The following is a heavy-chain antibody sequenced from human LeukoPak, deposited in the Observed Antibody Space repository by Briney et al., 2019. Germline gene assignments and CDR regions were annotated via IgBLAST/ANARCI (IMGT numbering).Heavy chain of an antibody. CDR3: AKVKGSEGYCSITSCLADY. J-gene: IGHJ4*02. CDR1: GFTFSSYA. CDR2: ISSSGGST. D-gene: IGHD2-2*01. V-gene: IGHV3-23*01. Sequence: GGSLRLSCAASGFTFSSYAMSWVRQAPGKGLEWVSAISSSGGSTYYADSEKGRFTISRDNSKNTMYLQLNSLRSEDTAVYYCAKVKGSEGYCSITSCLADYWGQGTLVTVSS.